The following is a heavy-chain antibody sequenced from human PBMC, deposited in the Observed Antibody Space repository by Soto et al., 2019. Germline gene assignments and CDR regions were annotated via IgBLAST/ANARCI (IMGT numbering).Heavy chain of an antibody. CDR3: ARDRVGSPIDY. D-gene: IGHD3-10*01. J-gene: IGHJ4*02. CDR1: GGSISSYY. V-gene: IGHV4-59*01. Sequence: QVQLQESGPGLVKPSETLSLTCTVYGGSISSYYWSWIRQPPGKGLEWIGYIYYIGSTNYNPSLKSRVTISVDTAKNQFSLKLSSVTAADTAVYYCARDRVGSPIDYWGQGTLVTVSS. CDR2: IYYIGST.